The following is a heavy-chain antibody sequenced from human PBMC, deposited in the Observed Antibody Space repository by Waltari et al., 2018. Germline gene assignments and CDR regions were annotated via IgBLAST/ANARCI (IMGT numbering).Heavy chain of an antibody. V-gene: IGHV4-59*11. CDR2: IYYSGST. CDR1: GGSISSHY. CDR3: ARGGRGNYFDY. Sequence: QVQLQESGPGLVKPSETLSLTCTVSGGSISSHYWSWIRQPPGKGLEWIGYIYYSGSTNYNPSLKSRVTISVDTSKNQFSLKLSSVTAADTAVYYCARGGRGNYFDYWGQGTLVTVSS. J-gene: IGHJ4*02.